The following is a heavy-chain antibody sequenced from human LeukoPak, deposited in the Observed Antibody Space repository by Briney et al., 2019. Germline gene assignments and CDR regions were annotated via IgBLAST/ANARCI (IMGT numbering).Heavy chain of an antibody. J-gene: IGHJ4*02. D-gene: IGHD3-10*01. V-gene: IGHV1-2*06. CDR2: INPNSGGT. Sequence: ASVKVSCKASGGTFSSYAISWVRQAPGQGLEWMGRINPNSGGTNYAQKFQGRVTMTRDTSISTACMELSRLRYDETAVYFCARGSSGYFDYWGEGALVTVSS. CDR1: GGTFSSYA. CDR3: ARGSSGYFDY.